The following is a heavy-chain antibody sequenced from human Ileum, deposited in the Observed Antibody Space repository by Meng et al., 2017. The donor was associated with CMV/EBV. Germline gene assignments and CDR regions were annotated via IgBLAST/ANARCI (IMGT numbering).Heavy chain of an antibody. V-gene: IGHV3-74*01. CDR3: ARENNGPEEY. CDR1: GFGFSDYW. Sequence: LSCAASGFGFSDYWMHWVRQVPGKGLVWVSRINNDGTFTRYADSVKGRCTISRDNAKNMLYLEISNLRAEDTAVYYCARENNGPEEYWGQGTLVTVSS. D-gene: IGHD1-14*01. J-gene: IGHJ4*01. CDR2: INNDGTFT.